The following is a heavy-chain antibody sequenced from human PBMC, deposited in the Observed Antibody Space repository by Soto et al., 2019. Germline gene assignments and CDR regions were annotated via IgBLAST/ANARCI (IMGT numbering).Heavy chain of an antibody. V-gene: IGHV1-69*01. CDR1: GGTFSRYA. J-gene: IGHJ4*02. CDR3: ARDTTVVTQSYFDY. Sequence: SVKVSCKASGGTFSRYAISWVRQAPGQGLEWMGGIINXFGTEXYAKKFKGRVXXTADEYTXXDYMELRSMRSEDTAVYYCARDTTVVTQSYFDYWGQGTLVTVSS. CDR2: IINXFGTE. D-gene: IGHD4-17*01.